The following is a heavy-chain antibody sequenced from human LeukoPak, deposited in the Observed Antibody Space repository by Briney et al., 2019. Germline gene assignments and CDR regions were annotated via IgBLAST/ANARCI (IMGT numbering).Heavy chain of an antibody. J-gene: IGHJ4*02. CDR3: ARDRGSWQQLEPFDY. CDR2: ISSSSSNI. CDR1: GFTFSSYS. D-gene: IGHD6-13*01. Sequence: GGSLRLSCAASGFTFSSYSMNWVRQAPGKGLEWVSSISSSSSNIYYADSVKGRFIISRDNAKNSLYLQMNSLRAEDTAVYYCARDRGSWQQLEPFDYWGQGTLVTVSS. V-gene: IGHV3-21*01.